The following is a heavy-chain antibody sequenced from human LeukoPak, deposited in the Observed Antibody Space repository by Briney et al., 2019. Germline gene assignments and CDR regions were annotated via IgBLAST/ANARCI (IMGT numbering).Heavy chain of an antibody. CDR3: ARRYYYDSSGLNWFDP. D-gene: IGHD3-22*01. J-gene: IGHJ5*02. Sequence: SETLSLTCTVSGGSISSYYWSWIRQPPGKGLEWIGGIYYSGSTNYNPSLKSRVTISVDTSKNQFSLKLSSVTAADTDVYYCARRYYYDSSGLNWFDPWGQGTLVTVSS. CDR1: GGSISSYY. V-gene: IGHV4-59*01. CDR2: IYYSGST.